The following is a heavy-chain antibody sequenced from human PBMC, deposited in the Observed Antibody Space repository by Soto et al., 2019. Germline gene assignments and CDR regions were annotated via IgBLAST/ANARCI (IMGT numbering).Heavy chain of an antibody. Sequence: ASVKVSCKASGYTFSSYAMHWVRQAPGQRLEWMGWINAGYGNTKSSQKFQDRVTISRDTSASTAYMELTSLRSEDTAVYYCARDTGDGTFDVWGQGTLVTVSS. V-gene: IGHV1-3*01. J-gene: IGHJ4*02. CDR2: INAGYGNT. CDR1: GYTFSSYA. D-gene: IGHD7-27*01. CDR3: ARDTGDGTFDV.